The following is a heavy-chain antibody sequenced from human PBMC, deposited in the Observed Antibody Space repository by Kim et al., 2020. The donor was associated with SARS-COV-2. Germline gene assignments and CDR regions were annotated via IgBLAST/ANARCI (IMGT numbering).Heavy chain of an antibody. V-gene: IGHV1-3*01. CDR3: ALQGATITYYYYYYGMDV. Sequence: ASVKVSCKASGYTFTSYAMHWVRQAPGQRLEWMGWINAGNGNTKYSQKFQGRVTITRDTSASTAYMELSSLRSEDTAVYYCALQGATITYYYYYYGMDVWGQGTTVTVSS. CDR1: GYTFTSYA. D-gene: IGHD5-12*01. CDR2: INAGNGNT. J-gene: IGHJ6*02.